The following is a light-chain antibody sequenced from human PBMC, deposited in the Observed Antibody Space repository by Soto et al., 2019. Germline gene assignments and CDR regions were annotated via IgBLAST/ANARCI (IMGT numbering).Light chain of an antibody. CDR3: QQRHMWPIT. CDR2: HAY. CDR1: QSVSSY. V-gene: IGKV3-11*01. Sequence: EIVLTQSPATLSLSPGERATLSCRASQSVSSYLAWYQQKPGQAPRLLIYHAYNRATGVPPRFSGSGSGTDFTLTISSLEPEDSEVYYCQQRHMWPITFGQGTRLEIK. J-gene: IGKJ5*01.